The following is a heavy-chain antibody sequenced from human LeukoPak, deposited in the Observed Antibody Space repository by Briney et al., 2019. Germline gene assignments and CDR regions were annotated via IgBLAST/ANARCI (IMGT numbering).Heavy chain of an antibody. CDR3: ARGRMQNYYFDY. V-gene: IGHV1-24*01. D-gene: IGHD1-7*01. CDR2: FDPEDGET. CDR1: GHTLTELS. Sequence: ASVKVSCKVSGHTLTELSMHWVRQAPGKGLEWMGGFDPEDGETIYAQKFQGRVTMTEDTSTDTAYMELSRLRSDDTAVYYCARGRMQNYYFDYWGQGTLVTVSS. J-gene: IGHJ4*02.